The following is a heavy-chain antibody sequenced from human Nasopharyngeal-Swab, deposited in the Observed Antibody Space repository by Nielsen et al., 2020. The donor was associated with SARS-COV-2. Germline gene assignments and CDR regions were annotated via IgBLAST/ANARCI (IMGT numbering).Heavy chain of an antibody. CDR2: IYYSGST. Sequence: SETLSLTCTVSGGSISSYYWSWIRQPPGKGLEWIGYIYYSGSTTYNTSLKSRVTISVDTSKNQFSLKLSSVTAADTAVYYCARLPRYYDSSGYFGSYYYYYGMDVWGQGTTVTVSS. CDR3: ARLPRYYDSSGYFGSYYYYYGMDV. V-gene: IGHV4-59*08. D-gene: IGHD3-22*01. J-gene: IGHJ6*02. CDR1: GGSISSYY.